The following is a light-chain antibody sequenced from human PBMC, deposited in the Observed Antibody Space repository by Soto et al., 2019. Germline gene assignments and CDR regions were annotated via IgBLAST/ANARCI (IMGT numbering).Light chain of an antibody. V-gene: IGKV3-11*01. CDR1: QSVSSY. Sequence: EIVLTQSPATLSLSPGERATLSCRASQSVSSYLAWYQQKPGQAPRLLIYDASNRATGIPARFSGSGSGTDFTLTISSLEPEDFAVYYGQHRVYTFGQGTKLEIK. CDR3: QHRVYT. CDR2: DAS. J-gene: IGKJ2*01.